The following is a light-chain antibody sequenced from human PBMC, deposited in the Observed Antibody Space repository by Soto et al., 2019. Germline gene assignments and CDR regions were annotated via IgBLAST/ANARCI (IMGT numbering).Light chain of an antibody. CDR3: QQYNSYPWT. V-gene: IGKV3-15*01. CDR2: GAS. CDR1: QSVNTN. J-gene: IGKJ1*01. Sequence: EIVVTQSPATLSVSPGERATLSCRASQSVNTNFAWYQQKPGQAPRLLIYGASTRATGIPARFSGSGSGTEFTLTITSLQPDDFATYYCQQYNSYPWTFGQGTKVDIK.